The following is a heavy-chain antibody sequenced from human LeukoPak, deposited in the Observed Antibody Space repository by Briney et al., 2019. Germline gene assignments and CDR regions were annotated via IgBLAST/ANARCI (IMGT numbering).Heavy chain of an antibody. J-gene: IGHJ4*02. Sequence: PSETLSLTCALYGGSFSGYYWSWIRQPPGEGLEWIGEINHRGRTNYNPSLKSRVTISVDTSKKHFSLKLSSVPAGDTAVYYCARGRSSSTSHNGGIDYWGQGTLVIVSS. CDR1: GGSFSGYY. CDR3: ARGRSSSTSHNGGIDY. V-gene: IGHV4-34*01. D-gene: IGHD2-2*01. CDR2: INHRGRT.